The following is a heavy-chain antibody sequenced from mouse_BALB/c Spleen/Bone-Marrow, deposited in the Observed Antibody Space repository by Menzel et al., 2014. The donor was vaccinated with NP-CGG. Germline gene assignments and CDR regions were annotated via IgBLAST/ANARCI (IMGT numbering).Heavy chain of an antibody. CDR3: ARVYNYGPMDY. V-gene: IGHV2-2*02. Sequence: QVQLKESGPGLVQPSQSLSITCTVSGFSLTSYGVHWVRQSPGKGLEWLGVIWSGGSKDYNAVFISRLSISKDNSKSQVFFKMSSLQANDTAIYYCARVYNYGPMDYWGQGTSVTVSS. J-gene: IGHJ4*01. CDR1: GFSLTSYG. CDR2: IWSGGSK. D-gene: IGHD1-1*01.